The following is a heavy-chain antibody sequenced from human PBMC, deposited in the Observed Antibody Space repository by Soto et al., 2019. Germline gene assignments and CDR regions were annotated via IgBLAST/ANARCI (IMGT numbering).Heavy chain of an antibody. CDR2: IYYSGNT. J-gene: IGHJ3*02. CDR1: GGSISSGDYY. CDR3: ARLSSRMIHAFDI. D-gene: IGHD3-16*01. Sequence: SETLSLTCTVSGGSISSGDYYWSWIRQSPGKGLEWIGYIYYSGNTYYNLSLKSRVTISVDTSKNQFSLKLSSVTAADTAVYCCARLSSRMIHAFDIWGQGTMVTVSS. V-gene: IGHV4-30-4*08.